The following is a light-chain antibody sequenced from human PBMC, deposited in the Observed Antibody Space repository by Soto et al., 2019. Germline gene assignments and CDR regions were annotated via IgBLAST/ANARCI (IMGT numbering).Light chain of an antibody. V-gene: IGKV1-27*01. Sequence: DIQMTQSPSSLSASVGDRVTITCRASQGISKYVAWYQQKPGKGPKLLIYAASTLQSGVPSRFSGSGSGTDFTLTISSLQPEDSATYYCQNYNSAPWTFGQGAKVE. CDR1: QGISKY. CDR3: QNYNSAPWT. J-gene: IGKJ1*01. CDR2: AAS.